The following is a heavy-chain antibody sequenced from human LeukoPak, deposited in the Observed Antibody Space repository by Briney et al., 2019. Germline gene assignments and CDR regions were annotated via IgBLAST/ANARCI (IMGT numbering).Heavy chain of an antibody. V-gene: IGHV3-7*04. CDR3: ARGGSSRFDQ. Sequence: SGGSLRLSCAASGFTFTTYWMSWVRQAPGKGLEWVAKISPDGSEKYYVDSVKGRFTISRGNAKNSLDLQMSSLRADDTAVYYCARGGSSRFDQWGQGTLVTVSS. CDR2: ISPDGSEK. J-gene: IGHJ4*02. D-gene: IGHD6-13*01. CDR1: GFTFTTYW.